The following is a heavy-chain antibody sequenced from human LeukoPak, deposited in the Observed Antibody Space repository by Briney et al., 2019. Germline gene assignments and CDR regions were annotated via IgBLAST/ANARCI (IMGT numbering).Heavy chain of an antibody. CDR2: INSDGSST. J-gene: IGHJ4*02. D-gene: IGHD3-9*01. Sequence: PGGSLGLSCAASGFTFSSYWMHWVRQAPGKGLVWVSRINSDGSSTSYADSVKGRFTISRDNAKNTLYLQMNSLRAEDTAVYYCARVGEEYYDILTGYQNWGQGTLVTVSS. CDR3: ARVGEEYYDILTGYQN. V-gene: IGHV3-74*01. CDR1: GFTFSSYW.